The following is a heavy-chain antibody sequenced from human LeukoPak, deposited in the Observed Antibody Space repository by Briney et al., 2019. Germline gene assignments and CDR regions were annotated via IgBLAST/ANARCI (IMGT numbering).Heavy chain of an antibody. CDR2: INGYNGNT. V-gene: IGHV1-18*01. CDR1: GYSFTSYG. D-gene: IGHD3-9*01. J-gene: IGHJ5*02. Sequence: ASVKVSCKASGYSFTSYGISWVRQAPGQGLKWMGWINGYNGNTNYAQKRQGRVTMTTDTSTSTAYMELRSLRSDDTAVYYCARVSAFDILTGYSPNWLDPWGQGTLVTVSS. CDR3: ARVSAFDILTGYSPNWLDP.